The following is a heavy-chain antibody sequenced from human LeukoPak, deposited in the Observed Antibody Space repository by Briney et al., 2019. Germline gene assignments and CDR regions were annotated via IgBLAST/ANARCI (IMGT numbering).Heavy chain of an antibody. CDR2: ISAYNGNT. J-gene: IGHJ5*02. CDR3: ARGIRYSSGWYPWFDP. Sequence: GASVKVSCKASGYTFTSYGISWVRQAPGQGLEWMGWISAYNGNTNYAQKLQGRVTMTTDTSTSTAYMELGSLRSDDTAVYYCARGIRYSSGWYPWFDPWGQGTLVTVSS. V-gene: IGHV1-18*04. CDR1: GYTFTSYG. D-gene: IGHD6-19*01.